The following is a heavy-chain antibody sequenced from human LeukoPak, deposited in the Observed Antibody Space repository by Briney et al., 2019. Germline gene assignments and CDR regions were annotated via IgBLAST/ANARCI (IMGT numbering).Heavy chain of an antibody. CDR3: ARVDSSSWYHWFDP. J-gene: IGHJ5*02. CDR1: GFTFSSYE. V-gene: IGHV3-48*03. Sequence: GGSLRLSCAASGFTFSSYEMNWVRQAPGKGLEWVSYISSSGSTIYYADSVKGRFTISRDNAKNSLYLQMNSLRAEDTAVYYCARVDSSSWYHWFDPWGQGTLVTVSS. D-gene: IGHD6-13*01. CDR2: ISSSGSTI.